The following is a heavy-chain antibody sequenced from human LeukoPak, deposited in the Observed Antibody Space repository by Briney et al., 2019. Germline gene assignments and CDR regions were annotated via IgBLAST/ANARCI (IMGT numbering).Heavy chain of an antibody. CDR2: ISWNSGSI. Sequence: GGSLRLSCAASGFTFDDYAMHWVRQAPGKGLEWVSGISWNSGSIGYADSVKGRFTISRDNAKNSLYLQMNSLRAEDTAVYYCARDRYYYDSSGSCFDYWGQGTLVTVSS. V-gene: IGHV3-9*01. CDR1: GFTFDDYA. D-gene: IGHD3-22*01. J-gene: IGHJ4*02. CDR3: ARDRYYYDSSGSCFDY.